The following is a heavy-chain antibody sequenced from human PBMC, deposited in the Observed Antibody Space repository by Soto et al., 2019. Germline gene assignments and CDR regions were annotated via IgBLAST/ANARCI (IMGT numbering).Heavy chain of an antibody. CDR3: ARAPPRGIAAPGTWGSGMDV. Sequence: QVQVVESGGGVVQPGRSLRLSCAASGFSFSSYAMHWVRQAPGKGLEWVAVISYDGSNTYYADSVKGRITISRDSSKNMVYLQMTSLRAEDTAVYYCARAPPRGIAAPGTWGSGMDVWGQGTTVTVSS. V-gene: IGHV3-30-3*01. CDR1: GFSFSSYA. J-gene: IGHJ6*02. CDR2: ISYDGSNT. D-gene: IGHD6-13*01.